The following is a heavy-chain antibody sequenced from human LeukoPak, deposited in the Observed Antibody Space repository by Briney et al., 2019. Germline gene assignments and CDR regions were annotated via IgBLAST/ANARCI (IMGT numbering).Heavy chain of an antibody. CDR2: IIPIFGTA. CDR1: GGTFSSYA. D-gene: IGHD2-15*01. Sequence: PRASVKVSCKASGGTFSSYAISWVRQAPGQGLEWMGRIIPIFGTANYAQKFQERVTITRDMSTSTAYMELSSLRSEDTAVYYCAADSSWSNFDYWGQGTLVTVSS. V-gene: IGHV1-69*05. CDR3: AADSSWSNFDY. J-gene: IGHJ4*02.